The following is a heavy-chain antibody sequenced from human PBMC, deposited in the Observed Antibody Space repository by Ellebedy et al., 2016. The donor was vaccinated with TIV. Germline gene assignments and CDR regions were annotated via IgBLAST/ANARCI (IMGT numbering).Heavy chain of an antibody. J-gene: IGHJ3*02. D-gene: IGHD6-13*01. Sequence: GGSLRLXXAASGFAFSSYAMHWVRQAPGKGLEWVSYISSSSRTIYYADSVKGRFTISRDNAKNSLYLQMNSLRAEDTAVYYCAAAAGAGDDAFDIWGQGTMVTVSS. CDR3: AAAAGAGDDAFDI. CDR1: GFAFSSYA. V-gene: IGHV3-48*01. CDR2: ISSSSRTI.